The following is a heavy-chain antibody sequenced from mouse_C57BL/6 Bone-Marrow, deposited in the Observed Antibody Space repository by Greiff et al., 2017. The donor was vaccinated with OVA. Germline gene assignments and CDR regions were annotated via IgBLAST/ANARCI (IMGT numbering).Heavy chain of an antibody. J-gene: IGHJ4*01. CDR1: GYTFTSYW. CDR3: ASSPLYYYAMDY. Sequence: QVQLQQPGAELVKPGASVKLSCKASGYTFTSYWMQWVKQRPGQGLEWIGEIDPSDSYTNYNQKFKGKATLTVDTSSSTAYMQLSSLTSEDSAVYYCASSPLYYYAMDYWGQGTSVTVSS. V-gene: IGHV1-50*01. CDR2: IDPSDSYT.